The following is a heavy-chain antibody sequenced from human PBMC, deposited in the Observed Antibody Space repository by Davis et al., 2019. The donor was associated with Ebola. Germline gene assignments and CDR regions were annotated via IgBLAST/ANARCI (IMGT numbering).Heavy chain of an antibody. Sequence: GSLRLSCAVYGVSFRGYYWSWIRQPPGKGLAWIGEINHSGSTNYNPSLKSRVTISVDTSKNQFSLKLSSVTAADTAVYYCARRGYSYGYKYWGQGTLVTVSS. V-gene: IGHV4-34*01. CDR1: GVSFRGYY. J-gene: IGHJ4*02. D-gene: IGHD5-18*01. CDR2: INHSGST. CDR3: ARRGYSYGYKY.